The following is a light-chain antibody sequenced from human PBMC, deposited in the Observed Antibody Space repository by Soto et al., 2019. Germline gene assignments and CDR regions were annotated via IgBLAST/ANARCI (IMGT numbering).Light chain of an antibody. J-gene: IGKJ1*01. V-gene: IGKV2-28*01. CDR1: QSLLYSNGYNY. Sequence: DIVMTQSPLSLLVTPGEPASISCRSSQSLLYSNGYNYVDWYLQKPGQSPQLLIYLGSNRASGVPDRFSGSGSGTDFTLKISRVEPEDVGVYYCMQALQIRTFGQGTKVEIK. CDR3: MQALQIRT. CDR2: LGS.